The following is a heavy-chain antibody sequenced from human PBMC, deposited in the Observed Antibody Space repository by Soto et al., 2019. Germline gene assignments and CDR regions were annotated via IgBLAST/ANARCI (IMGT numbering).Heavy chain of an antibody. Sequence: GESLKISWKGSGYSFTIYWISWVRQMPGKGLEWMGRIDPSDSYTNYSPSFQGHVTISADKSISTAYLQWSSLKASDTAMYYCARRRGSGSYPRAFDIWGQGTMVTVSS. CDR1: GYSFTIYW. J-gene: IGHJ3*02. CDR2: IDPSDSYT. V-gene: IGHV5-10-1*01. D-gene: IGHD3-10*01. CDR3: ARRRGSGSYPRAFDI.